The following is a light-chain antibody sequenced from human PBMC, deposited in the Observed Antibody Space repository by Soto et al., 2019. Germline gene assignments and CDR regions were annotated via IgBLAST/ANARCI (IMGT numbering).Light chain of an antibody. CDR2: GAS. CDR3: QQYNNWPET. J-gene: IGKJ1*01. Sequence: DIVLTQSRGTLSLSPGERATLSCRASQSVSSNLAWYQQKPGQAPRLLIYGASTRATGIPARFSGSGSGTEFTLTISSLQSEDFAVYYCQQYNNWPETFGQGTKVDI. V-gene: IGKV3-15*01. CDR1: QSVSSN.